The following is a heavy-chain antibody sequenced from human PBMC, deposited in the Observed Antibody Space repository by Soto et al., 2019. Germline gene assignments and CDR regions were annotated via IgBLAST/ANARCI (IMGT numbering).Heavy chain of an antibody. CDR1: GFTFSSYW. J-gene: IGHJ4*02. Sequence: GESLKISCAASGFTFSSYWMSWVRQAPGKGLEWVANIKQDGSEKYYVDSVKGRFTISRDNARNSLYLQMNSLRAEDTAVYYCARDLSFRVVGYYYFDYWGQGTLVTVSS. CDR3: ARDLSFRVVGYYYFDY. V-gene: IGHV3-7*05. CDR2: IKQDGSEK. D-gene: IGHD2-2*01.